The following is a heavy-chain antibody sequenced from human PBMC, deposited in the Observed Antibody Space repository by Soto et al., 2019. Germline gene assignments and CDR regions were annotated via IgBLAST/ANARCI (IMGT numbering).Heavy chain of an antibody. CDR2: IWYDGSNK. J-gene: IGHJ6*02. D-gene: IGHD3-10*01. CDR3: ARVSGIYYYGMDV. Sequence: GGSLRLSCAASGFTFSSYGMHWVRQAPGKGLEWVAVIWYDGSNKYYADSVKGRFTISRDNSKNTLYLQMNSLRTEDTAVYYCARVSGIYYYGMDVWGQGTTVTVSS. V-gene: IGHV3-33*01. CDR1: GFTFSSYG.